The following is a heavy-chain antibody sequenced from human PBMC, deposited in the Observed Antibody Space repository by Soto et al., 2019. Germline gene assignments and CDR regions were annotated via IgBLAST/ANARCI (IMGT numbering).Heavy chain of an antibody. CDR1: GGTFSSYA. V-gene: IGHV1-69*06. D-gene: IGHD2-2*02. J-gene: IGHJ5*02. Sequence: SVKGSCKASGGTFSSYAISWVRQAPVQGLEWMGGIIPIFGTANYAQKFQGRVTITADKSTSTAYMELSSLRSEDTAVYYCARDAVPAAIGYWFDPWGQGTLVTVSS. CDR2: IIPIFGTA. CDR3: ARDAVPAAIGYWFDP.